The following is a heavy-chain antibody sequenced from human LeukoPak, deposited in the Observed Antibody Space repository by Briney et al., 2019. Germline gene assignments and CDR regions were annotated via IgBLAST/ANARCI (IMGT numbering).Heavy chain of an antibody. V-gene: IGHV4-39*07. CDR3: ARPQSYQLRGSEYFQH. CDR1: GGSISSSSYY. CDR2: IYYSGST. J-gene: IGHJ1*01. Sequence: SETLSLTCTVSGGSISSSSYYWGWIRQPPGKGLEWIGSIYYSGSTYYNPSLKSRVTISVDTSKNQFSLKLSSVTAADTAVYYCARPQSYQLRGSEYFQHWGQGTLVTVSS. D-gene: IGHD2-2*01.